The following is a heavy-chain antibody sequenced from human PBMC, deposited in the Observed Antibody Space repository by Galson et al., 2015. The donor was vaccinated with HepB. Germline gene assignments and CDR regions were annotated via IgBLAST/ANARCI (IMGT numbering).Heavy chain of an antibody. V-gene: IGHV6-1*01. D-gene: IGHD6-19*01. CDR1: GDSVSSNSAA. CDR2: TYYRSKWYN. Sequence: CAISGDSVSSNSAAWNRIRQSPSRGLEWLGRTYYRSKWYNDYAVSVKSRITINPDTSKNQFSLQLNSVIPGDTAVYYCARSPRNIGVAGTVRIGAFDIWGQGTMVTV. J-gene: IGHJ3*02. CDR3: ARSPRNIGVAGTVRIGAFDI.